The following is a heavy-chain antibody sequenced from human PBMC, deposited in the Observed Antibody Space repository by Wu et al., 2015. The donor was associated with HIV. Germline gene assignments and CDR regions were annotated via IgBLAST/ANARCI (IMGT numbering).Heavy chain of an antibody. D-gene: IGHD5-18*01. Sequence: QVQLVQSGAEVKKPGSSVKVSCKPSGGTFNSYTITWVRQAPGQGFEWMGRIIPMFGKPRYAQRFQDRVTITADESTSTAYMDMGSLTSDDTAMHYCAGGGGRTSMDPFDFWGQGTLVTVSS. J-gene: IGHJ4*02. CDR3: AGGGGRTSMDPFDF. V-gene: IGHV1-69*13. CDR2: IIPMFGKP. CDR1: GGTFNSYT.